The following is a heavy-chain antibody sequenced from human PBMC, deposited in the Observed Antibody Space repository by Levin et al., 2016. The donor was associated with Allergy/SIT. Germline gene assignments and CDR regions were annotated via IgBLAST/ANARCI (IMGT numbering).Heavy chain of an antibody. D-gene: IGHD1-26*01. Sequence: PGKGLEWIGYIYYSGSTNYNPSLKSRVTISVDTSKNQFSLKLSSVTAADTAVYYCARSRWELLPFDYWGQGTLVTVSS. J-gene: IGHJ4*02. CDR2: IYYSGST. V-gene: IGHV4-59*13. CDR3: ARSRWELLPFDY.